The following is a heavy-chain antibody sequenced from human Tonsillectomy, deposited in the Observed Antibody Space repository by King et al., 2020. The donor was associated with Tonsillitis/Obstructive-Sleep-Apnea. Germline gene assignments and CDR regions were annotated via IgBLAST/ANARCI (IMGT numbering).Heavy chain of an antibody. J-gene: IGHJ3*02. CDR2: INXNTGNP. D-gene: IGHD3-16*02. Sequence: QLVQSGSELXKPGASVKVSCKASGYTFTSYAMNWVRQAPGQGXEWMXWINXNTGNPTYAQGFTGRFVFSLDTSVSTAYLQISSLKAEDTAVYYCARDLEDYIWGSYRYKGNAFDIWGQGTMVTVSS. CDR3: ARDLEDYIWGSYRYKGNAFDI. CDR1: GYTFTSYA. V-gene: IGHV7-4-1*02.